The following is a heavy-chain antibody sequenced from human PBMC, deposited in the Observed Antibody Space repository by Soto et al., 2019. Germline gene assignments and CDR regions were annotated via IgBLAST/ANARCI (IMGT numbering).Heavy chain of an antibody. CDR1: GFLFNNAW. Sequence: GGPRLSCEASGFLFNNAWMSWVRQPPGKGLEWVGRIKRKTDGATTDYAPPVRGRFTISRDDSKNTLYLQMNSLKTEDTAVYFCSTDSYDFVWGSYRFLQYRGQGTLVTVS. CDR2: IKRKTDGATT. CDR3: STDSYDFVWGSYRFLQY. J-gene: IGHJ4*02. D-gene: IGHD3-16*02. V-gene: IGHV3-15*01.